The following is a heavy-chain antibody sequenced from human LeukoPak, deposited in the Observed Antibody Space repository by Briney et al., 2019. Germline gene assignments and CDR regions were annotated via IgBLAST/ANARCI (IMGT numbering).Heavy chain of an antibody. Sequence: PSETLSLTCAVSGDSFSSHYWTWIRQSPGTGLEWIGYISHIGRTNYNPSLKSRVTISIDTSKNQFSLKLSSVTAADTAVYYCARDVGYDGVDYWGQGTLVTVSS. J-gene: IGHJ4*02. V-gene: IGHV4-59*11. CDR3: ARDVGYDGVDY. D-gene: IGHD3-22*01. CDR2: ISHIGRT. CDR1: GDSFSSHY.